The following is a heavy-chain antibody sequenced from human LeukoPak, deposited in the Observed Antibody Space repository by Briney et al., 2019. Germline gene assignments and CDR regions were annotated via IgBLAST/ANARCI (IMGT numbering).Heavy chain of an antibody. CDR3: ARMVAAKLGY. CDR1: GGSFSGYY. CDR2: INHSGST. J-gene: IGHJ4*02. V-gene: IGHV4-34*01. D-gene: IGHD6-25*01. Sequence: SETLPLTCAVYGGSFSGYYWSLIRQPPGKGLEWIGEINHSGSTNYNPSLTSRVTISVDTSKNQFSLKLSSVTAADTAVYYCARMVAAKLGYWGQGTLVTVSS.